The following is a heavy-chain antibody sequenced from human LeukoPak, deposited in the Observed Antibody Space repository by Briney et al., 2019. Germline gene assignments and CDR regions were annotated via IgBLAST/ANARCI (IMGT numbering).Heavy chain of an antibody. Sequence: ASVKVSCKASGYAFTSYGITWVRQAPGQGLEWMGWISAYNTNTNYAQKLQGRVTMTTDTSTSTACMELRSLRSDDTAVYYCARVVLDHYYDSSGYLGTLDYWGQGTLVTVSS. CDR2: ISAYNTNT. J-gene: IGHJ4*02. D-gene: IGHD3-22*01. CDR1: GYAFTSYG. V-gene: IGHV1-18*01. CDR3: ARVVLDHYYDSSGYLGTLDY.